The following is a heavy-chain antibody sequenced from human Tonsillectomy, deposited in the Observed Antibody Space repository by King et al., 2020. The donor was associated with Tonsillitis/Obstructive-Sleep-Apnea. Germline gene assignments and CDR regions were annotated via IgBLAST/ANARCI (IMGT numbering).Heavy chain of an antibody. CDR3: ARSQVGAFSLFDP. CDR2: IYPGDSDT. D-gene: IGHD3-16*01. J-gene: IGHJ5*02. CDR1: GYTFDTYS. Sequence: VQLVESGAEVKKPGESLKISCKASGYTFDTYSIAWVRQMPGKGLEWMGIIYPGDSDTRYNPSFQGQVTISADRSITTAYLQLNSLKASDTSIYYCARSQVGAFSLFDPWGQGTLVTVSS. V-gene: IGHV5-51*01.